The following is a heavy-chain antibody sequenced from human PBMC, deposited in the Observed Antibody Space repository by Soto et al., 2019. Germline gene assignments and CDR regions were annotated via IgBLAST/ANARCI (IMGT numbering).Heavy chain of an antibody. CDR1: GGTFSSYA. J-gene: IGHJ6*02. Sequence: QVQLVQSGAEVKKPGSSVKVSCKASGGTFSSYAISWVRQAPGQGLEWMGGIIPIFGTANYAQKFQSRVTITADESTSPAYIELSSLRSEDTAVYYCARHPGGRDYYYGMDVWGQGTTVTVSS. CDR3: ARHPGGRDYYYGMDV. V-gene: IGHV1-69*12. D-gene: IGHD2-15*01. CDR2: IIPIFGTA.